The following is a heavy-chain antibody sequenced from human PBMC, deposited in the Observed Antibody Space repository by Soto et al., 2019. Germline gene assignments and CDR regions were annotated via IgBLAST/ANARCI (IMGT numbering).Heavy chain of an antibody. J-gene: IGHJ5*02. V-gene: IGHV3-23*01. CDR1: GFTFSSYA. CDR3: AKDNRGSGSYGWFDP. D-gene: IGHD3-10*01. Sequence: EVQVLASGGGLVQPGGSLRLSCAASGFTFSSYAMGWVRQAPGTGLEWVSSISESGNSAYYADSVKGRFTISRDNSKDMLFLQMNSLRAEDTAVYYCAKDNRGSGSYGWFDPWGQGTLVTVSS. CDR2: ISESGNSA.